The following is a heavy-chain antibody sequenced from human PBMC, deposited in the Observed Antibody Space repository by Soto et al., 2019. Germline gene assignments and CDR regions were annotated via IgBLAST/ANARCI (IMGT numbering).Heavy chain of an antibody. Sequence: QVQLVQSGAEVKKPGASVKVSCKVSGYTFTSYAMHWVRQAPGQRLEWMGWINAGNGNTKYSQKFQGRVTITMDTSASTAYMELSSLRSEDTAVYYCARGVGLYSNYDYWGQGTLVTVSS. CDR3: ARGVGLYSNYDY. CDR2: INAGNGNT. CDR1: GYTFTSYA. V-gene: IGHV1-3*01. D-gene: IGHD2-2*02. J-gene: IGHJ4*02.